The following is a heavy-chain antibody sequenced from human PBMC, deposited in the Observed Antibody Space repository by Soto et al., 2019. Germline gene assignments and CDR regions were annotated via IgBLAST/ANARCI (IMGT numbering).Heavy chain of an antibody. Sequence: QVQLVQSGTEVKKPGSAVKVSCKASGGTFSKYAISWVRQAAGQGLEWMGGIIPVSGTAIYAQKFQGRVTITADEATSTTYMELSSLRSEDPAVFFCVRGRYCSGTTCQPYYYGMDVWGQGTTVAVSS. CDR3: VRGRYCSGTTCQPYYYGMDV. V-gene: IGHV1-69*12. D-gene: IGHD2-15*01. CDR2: IIPVSGTA. J-gene: IGHJ6*02. CDR1: GGTFSKYA.